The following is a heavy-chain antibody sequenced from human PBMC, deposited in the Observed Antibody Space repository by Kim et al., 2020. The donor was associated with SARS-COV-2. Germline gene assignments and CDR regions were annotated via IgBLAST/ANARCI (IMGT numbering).Heavy chain of an antibody. CDR1: GYTFTSYG. V-gene: IGHV1-18*01. CDR2: ISAYNGNT. Sequence: ASVKVSCKASGYTFTSYGISWVRQAPGQGLEWMGWISAYNGNTNYAQKLQGRVTMTTDTSTSTAYMELRSLRSDDTAVYYCARTRVEMATISPYYFDYWGQGTLVTVSS. CDR3: ARTRVEMATISPYYFDY. D-gene: IGHD5-12*01. J-gene: IGHJ4*02.